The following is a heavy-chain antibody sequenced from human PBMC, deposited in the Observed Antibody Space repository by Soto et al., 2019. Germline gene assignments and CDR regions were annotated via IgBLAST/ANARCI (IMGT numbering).Heavy chain of an antibody. Sequence: XGTLSLTCTVSGGSVSTGMKYWGWVRQPPGKALEFIGYMYKTGETLLNSSLKSRVTLSMETSKNQFSLTLSSVTAADTAVYFCMKAHESGDFLGMSVWGPGTTVTVSS. CDR3: MKAHESGDFLGMSV. V-gene: IGHV4-61*01. CDR1: GGSVSTGMKY. J-gene: IGHJ6*02. D-gene: IGHD3-10*01. CDR2: MYKTGET.